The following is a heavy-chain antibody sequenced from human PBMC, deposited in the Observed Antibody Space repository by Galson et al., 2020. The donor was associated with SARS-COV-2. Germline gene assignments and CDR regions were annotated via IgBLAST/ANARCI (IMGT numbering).Heavy chain of an antibody. CDR2: ISGSGDST. Sequence: GGSLRLSCGASGLTFSFYAMSWVRQAPGKGLEWVSAISGSGDSTYYADSVKGRVTISRDNSKNTLFLQMNSLRAEDTAVYYCAKDKRDLLDSFDIWGQGTMVTVSS. CDR3: AKDKRDLLDSFDI. J-gene: IGHJ3*02. D-gene: IGHD1-26*01. V-gene: IGHV3-23*01. CDR1: GLTFSFYA.